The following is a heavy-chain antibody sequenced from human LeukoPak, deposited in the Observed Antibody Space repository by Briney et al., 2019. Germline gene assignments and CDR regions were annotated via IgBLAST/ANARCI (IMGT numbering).Heavy chain of an antibody. Sequence: TLSLTCTVSGGSNSSGDYYWSWIRQPPGKGLEWIGYIYYSGSTYYNPSLKSRVTISVDTSKNQFSLKLSSVTAADTAVYYCARALSEITGTSYFDYWGQGTLVTVSS. CDR2: IYYSGST. CDR3: ARALSEITGTSYFDY. J-gene: IGHJ4*02. V-gene: IGHV4-30-4*01. D-gene: IGHD1-7*01. CDR1: GGSNSSGDYY.